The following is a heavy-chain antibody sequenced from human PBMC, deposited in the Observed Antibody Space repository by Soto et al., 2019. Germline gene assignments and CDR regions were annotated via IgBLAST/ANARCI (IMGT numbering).Heavy chain of an antibody. CDR3: ARDPAIYSGKFDYGLDV. D-gene: IGHD4-4*01. CDR2: IGTSGKTI. V-gene: IGHV3-48*03. Sequence: LRLSCAVSGFTFCSYEMNWVRQAPGKALEWVSYIGTSGKTIYYADSVRGRFTISRDNAKNSLYLQMNSLRAEDAAVYFCARDPAIYSGKFDYGLDVWGRGTTVTVSS. J-gene: IGHJ6*02. CDR1: GFTFCSYE.